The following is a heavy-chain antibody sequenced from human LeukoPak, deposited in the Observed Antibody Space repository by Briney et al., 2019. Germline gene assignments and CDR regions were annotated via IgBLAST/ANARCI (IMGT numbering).Heavy chain of an antibody. Sequence: PGGSLRLSCAASGFTFSSYAMSWVRQAPGKGLEWVSAISGSGGSTYYADSVKGRFTISRDNAKNSLYLQMNSLRAEDTAVYYCARDGPTYYYYMDVWGKGTTVTVSS. CDR1: GFTFSSYA. CDR3: ARDGPTYYYYMDV. CDR2: ISGSGGST. V-gene: IGHV3-23*01. J-gene: IGHJ6*03.